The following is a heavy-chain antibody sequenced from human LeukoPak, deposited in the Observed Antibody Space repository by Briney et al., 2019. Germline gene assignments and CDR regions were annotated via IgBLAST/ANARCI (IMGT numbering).Heavy chain of an antibody. Sequence: GGSLRLSCAASGFTFMHYAMSWVRQAPGKGLEWVSFIRYDGSNKFYTDSVRGRFTISRDNSKNMLYLQMNSLSAEGTAVYYCAKDWSYKGWAYYCDYWGQGTLVTVSS. J-gene: IGHJ4*02. D-gene: IGHD1-1*01. V-gene: IGHV3-30*02. CDR2: IRYDGSNK. CDR1: GFTFMHYA. CDR3: AKDWSYKGWAYYCDY.